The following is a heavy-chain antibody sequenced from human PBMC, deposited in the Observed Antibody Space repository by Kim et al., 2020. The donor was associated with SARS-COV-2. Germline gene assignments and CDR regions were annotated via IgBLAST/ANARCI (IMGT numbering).Heavy chain of an antibody. CDR3: ARYGLSDVLREFDWLLLVT. V-gene: IGHV4-39*01. Sequence: SETLSLTCGVSGGSISRSSYYWGWIRQPPGKGLEWIGSIYKSGITYYNPSLKNRVTISVETSKNQFSLNLTAVTAADTAIYYCARYGLSDVLREFDWLLLVTWGQGMLVSVST. J-gene: IGHJ5*02. D-gene: IGHD3-9*01. CDR1: GGSISRSSYY. CDR2: IYKSGIT.